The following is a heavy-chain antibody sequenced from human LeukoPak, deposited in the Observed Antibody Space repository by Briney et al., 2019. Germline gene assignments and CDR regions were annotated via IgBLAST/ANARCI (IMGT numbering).Heavy chain of an antibody. CDR2: VYYSGNT. CDR1: GGSISSSGSY. Sequence: PSETLSLTCTVSGGSISSSGSYWGWIRQPPGKGLEWIGSVYYSGNTYNPSLKSRVTISVDTSKNQFSLNLTSVNAADTAIYYCASVMAARQEDLNWFDPWGQGTLVTVSS. CDR3: ASVMAARQEDLNWFDP. D-gene: IGHD6-6*01. V-gene: IGHV4-39*07. J-gene: IGHJ5*02.